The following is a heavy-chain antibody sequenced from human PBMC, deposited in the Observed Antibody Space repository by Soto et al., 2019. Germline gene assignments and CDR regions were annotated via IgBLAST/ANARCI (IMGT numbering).Heavy chain of an antibody. CDR2: IIHNGDI. J-gene: IGHJ4*02. CDR3: ARNITVVAGSMFAY. V-gene: IGHV3-23*01. Sequence: EVQLLESGGGLVQPGGCLRLSCAGSGFTISSYAMSWVRQTPEKGLVWVSGIIHNGDIEYADSVKGRFIVSRDNSKITLYLEINGLRYEDRAVYYCARNITVVAGSMFAYWAKITMPTASS. D-gene: IGHD6-19*01. CDR1: GFTISSYA.